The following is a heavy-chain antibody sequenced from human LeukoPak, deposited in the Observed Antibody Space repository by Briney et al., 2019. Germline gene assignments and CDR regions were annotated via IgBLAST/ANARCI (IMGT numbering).Heavy chain of an antibody. D-gene: IGHD6-13*01. Sequence: GGSLRLSCAAAGFTFDDYAMHWVRQAPGKGLEWVSGIRWNSGSIGYADSVKGRFTISRDNAKNSLYLQMNSLRAEDTALYYCAKGLAATLDDAFDIWGQGTMVIVCS. V-gene: IGHV3-9*01. J-gene: IGHJ3*02. CDR1: GFTFDDYA. CDR3: AKGLAATLDDAFDI. CDR2: IRWNSGSI.